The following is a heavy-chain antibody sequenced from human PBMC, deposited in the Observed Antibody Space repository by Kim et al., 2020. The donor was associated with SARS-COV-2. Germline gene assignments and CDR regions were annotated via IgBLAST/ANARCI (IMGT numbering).Heavy chain of an antibody. V-gene: IGHV3-64*02. CDR2: ISSNGFDT. Sequence: GGSLRLSCAASGFIFHTYAMHWARQTPGKGLEYVSAISSNGFDTYYADSVRGRFTISRDNSKNTLYLQMSSLRPEDMGVYYCAREGRHGSGTACYFFHYWGQGALVTVSS. CDR1: GFIFHTYA. CDR3: AREGRHGSGTACYFFHY. J-gene: IGHJ4*02. D-gene: IGHD2-15*01.